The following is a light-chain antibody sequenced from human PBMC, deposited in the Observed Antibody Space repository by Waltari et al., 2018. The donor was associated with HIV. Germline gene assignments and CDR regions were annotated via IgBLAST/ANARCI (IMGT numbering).Light chain of an antibody. J-gene: IGKJ5*01. CDR2: GAS. CDR1: QKISRY. V-gene: IGKV1-39*01. Sequence: IQMTQSPSALSASVGDTVTINCRASQKISRYLNWYQKKVGEAPKLLVYGASSLQSGVPAIFRGSGSGSEYFLSISSLKSDDFATYFCQQSYGAPFTFG. CDR3: QQSYGAPFT.